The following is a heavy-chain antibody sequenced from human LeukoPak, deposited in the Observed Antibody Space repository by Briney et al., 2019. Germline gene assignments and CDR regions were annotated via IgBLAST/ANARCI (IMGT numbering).Heavy chain of an antibody. CDR1: GFTFSKFA. D-gene: IGHD5-18*01. Sequence: GGSLRLSCAAAGFTFSKFAMHWVRQAPGKGLEWVAVVSYDGSYKYYADSVKGRFTISRDNSKNTLYLQMNSLRAEDTAVYYCAKDRSAMGSFDYWGQGTLVTVSS. CDR2: VSYDGSYK. CDR3: AKDRSAMGSFDY. J-gene: IGHJ4*02. V-gene: IGHV3-30*04.